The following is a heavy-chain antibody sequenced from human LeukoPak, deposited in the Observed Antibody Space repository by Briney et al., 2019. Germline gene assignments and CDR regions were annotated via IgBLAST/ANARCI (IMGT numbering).Heavy chain of an antibody. Sequence: SETLSLTCTVSGGSISNYYWNWIRQPPGKGLEWIGYIYYSGSTAYNPSLKSRLTISLDTSKNQFSLKLNSVTAADTAVYYCARGRSGHGGLDYWGQGTLVTVSS. D-gene: IGHD3-10*01. V-gene: IGHV4-59*01. J-gene: IGHJ4*02. CDR2: IYYSGST. CDR3: ARGRSGHGGLDY. CDR1: GGSISNYY.